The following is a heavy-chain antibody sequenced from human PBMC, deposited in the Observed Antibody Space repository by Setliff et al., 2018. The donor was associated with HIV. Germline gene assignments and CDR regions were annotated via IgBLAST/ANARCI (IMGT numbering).Heavy chain of an antibody. V-gene: IGHV3-48*04. CDR1: GFTFSSYA. CDR2: IATSGSPI. D-gene: IGHD3-9*01. Sequence: GGSLRLSCAASGFTFSSYAMSWVRQAPGKGLEWISYIATSGSPIYYAVSVKGRFTISRDNAKNSLYLQMNSLRAEDTAVYYCASPTYYNFLNWGQGTLVTVSS. J-gene: IGHJ4*02. CDR3: ASPTYYNFLN.